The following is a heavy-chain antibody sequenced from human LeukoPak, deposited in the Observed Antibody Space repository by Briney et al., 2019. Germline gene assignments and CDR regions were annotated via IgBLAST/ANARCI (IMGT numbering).Heavy chain of an antibody. V-gene: IGHV3-30*03. CDR3: AGIAAAGSRGYYYYGMDV. CDR1: GFTFSSYG. D-gene: IGHD6-13*01. Sequence: PGGSLRLSCAASGFTFSSYGIHWVRQAPGKGLEWVAVISYDGSNKYYADSVKGRFTISRDNSKNTLYLQMNSLRAEDTAVYYCAGIAAAGSRGYYYYGMDVWGQGTTVTVSS. CDR2: ISYDGSNK. J-gene: IGHJ6*02.